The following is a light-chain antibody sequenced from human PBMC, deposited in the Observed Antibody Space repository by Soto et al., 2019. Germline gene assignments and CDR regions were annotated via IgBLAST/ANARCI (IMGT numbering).Light chain of an antibody. CDR2: KAS. Sequence: DIQMTQSPSTLSASVGDRVTITCRASLPISNYLAWYQQKAGKAPNLLIYKASRLESGVPSRFSGSGSETEFTLTISGLQPGDSATYYCQQYNSYSPTFGQGARWIS. CDR1: LPISNY. CDR3: QQYNSYSPT. J-gene: IGKJ1*01. V-gene: IGKV1-5*03.